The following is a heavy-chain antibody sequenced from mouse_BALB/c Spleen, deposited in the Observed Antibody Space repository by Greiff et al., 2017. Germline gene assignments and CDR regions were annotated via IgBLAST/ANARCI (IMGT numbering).Heavy chain of an antibody. CDR2: IYPGDGST. Sequence: QVQLKQSGPELVKPGASVKMSCKASGYTFTSYYIHWVKQRPGQGLEWIGWIYPGDGSTKYNEKFKGKTTLTADKSSSTAYMLLSSLTSEDSAIYFCARPGTTAPAWFAYWGQGTLVTVSA. CDR1: GYTFTSYY. CDR3: ARPGTTAPAWFAY. D-gene: IGHD1-2*01. V-gene: IGHV1S56*01. J-gene: IGHJ3*01.